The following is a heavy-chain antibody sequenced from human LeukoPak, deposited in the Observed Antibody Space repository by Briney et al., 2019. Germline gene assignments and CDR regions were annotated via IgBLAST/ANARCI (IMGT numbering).Heavy chain of an antibody. J-gene: IGHJ4*02. CDR2: INHSGST. CDR3: ARSWGNGLIDY. CDR1: GGSFSGYY. D-gene: IGHD3-16*01. V-gene: IGHV4-34*01. Sequence: PSETLSLTCAVYGGSFSGYYWSWIRQPPGKGLEWIGEINHSGSTIYNPSLKSRVTISVDTSKNQFSLKLSSVTAADTAVYYCARSWGNGLIDYWGQGTLVTVSS.